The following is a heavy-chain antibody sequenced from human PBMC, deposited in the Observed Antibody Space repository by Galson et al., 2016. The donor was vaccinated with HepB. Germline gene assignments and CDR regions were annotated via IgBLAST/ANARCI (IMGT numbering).Heavy chain of an antibody. CDR2: ISGSGDTT. V-gene: IGHV3-23*01. CDR1: GFTFSGYA. CDR3: AKRDYYDSSGFSALLDY. J-gene: IGHJ4*02. Sequence: SLRLSCAASGFTFSGYAMRWVRQAPGKGLEWVSGISGSGDTTDYGDSVKGRFTISRDNSKNTLYLQMNSLRAEDTAVYYCAKRDYYDSSGFSALLDYWGLGTLVTVSS. D-gene: IGHD3-22*01.